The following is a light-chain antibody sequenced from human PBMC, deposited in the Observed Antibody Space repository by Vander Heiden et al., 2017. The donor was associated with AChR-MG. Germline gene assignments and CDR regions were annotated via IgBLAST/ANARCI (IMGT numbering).Light chain of an antibody. CDR3: QQYKQYNNWPFLT. V-gene: IGKV3-15*01. CDR1: QSVSDR. CDR2: GAS. J-gene: IGKJ4*01. Sequence: EIVMTQSPATLSVSPGERATLSCRASQSVSDRLAWYQQKPGQAPRLLIFGASTRATDIPARFSGSGLGTEFTLTISSLQSEDFAVYYYQQYKQYNNWPFLTFGGGTKVEIK.